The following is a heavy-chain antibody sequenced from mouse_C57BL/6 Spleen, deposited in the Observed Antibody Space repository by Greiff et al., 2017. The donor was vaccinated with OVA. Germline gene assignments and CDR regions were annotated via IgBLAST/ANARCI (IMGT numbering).Heavy chain of an antibody. Sequence: VQLQQSGPELVKPGASVKISCKASGYSFTDYNMNWVKQSNGKSLEWIGVINPNYGTTSYNQKFKGKATLTVDQSSSTAYMQLNSLTSEDSAVYYCVSYYYGSSYYFDYWGQGTTLTVSS. J-gene: IGHJ2*01. CDR2: INPNYGTT. V-gene: IGHV1-39*01. CDR1: GYSFTDYN. CDR3: VSYYYGSSYYFDY. D-gene: IGHD1-1*01.